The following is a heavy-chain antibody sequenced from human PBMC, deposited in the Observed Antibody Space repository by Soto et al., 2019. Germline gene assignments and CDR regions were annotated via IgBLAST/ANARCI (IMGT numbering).Heavy chain of an antibody. CDR3: ARMAPFGTLNWFDH. V-gene: IGHV1-8*02. CDR2: MNPGSGKT. Sequence: ASVKVSCKASGYTFINYDISWVRQATGQGLEWMGWMNPGSGKTGYANKFQGRVTMTRDASTSTAHLELSSLTSEDTAVYYCARMAPFGTLNWFDHWGQGTLVPVSS. D-gene: IGHD3-16*01. J-gene: IGHJ5*02. CDR1: GYTFINYD.